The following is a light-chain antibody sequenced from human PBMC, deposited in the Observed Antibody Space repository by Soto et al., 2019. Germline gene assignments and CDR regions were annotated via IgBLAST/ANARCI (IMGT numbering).Light chain of an antibody. J-gene: IGLJ3*02. CDR3: CSYAGSSTLV. CDR1: SSDVGSYKL. CDR2: EVS. Sequence: QSVLTQPASVSGSPGQSITISCTGTSSDVGSYKLVSWYQQHPGKAPKLMIYEVSNRPSGVSNRFSGSKSGNTASLTISGLQAEDEADYYCCSYAGSSTLVFGGGTQLTVL. V-gene: IGLV2-23*02.